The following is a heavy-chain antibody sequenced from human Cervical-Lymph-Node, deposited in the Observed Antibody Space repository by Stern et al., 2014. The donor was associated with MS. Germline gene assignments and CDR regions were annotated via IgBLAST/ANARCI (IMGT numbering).Heavy chain of an antibody. Sequence: VQLVESGAEVKKPGSSVKVACKASGGTLKSHTISWVRQAPGEGLEWMGGINPIFGTVNYAQKFQGRVTITADELTNTVHMEMSGLRSEDRAVYYCASSDVAASGTFDSWGQGTQVTVSS. D-gene: IGHD6-13*01. V-gene: IGHV1-69*01. CDR2: INPIFGTV. CDR1: GGTLKSHT. CDR3: ASSDVAASGTFDS. J-gene: IGHJ4*02.